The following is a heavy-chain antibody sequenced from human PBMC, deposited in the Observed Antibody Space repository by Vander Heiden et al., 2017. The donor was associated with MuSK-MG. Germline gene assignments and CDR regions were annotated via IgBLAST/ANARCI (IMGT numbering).Heavy chain of an antibody. CDR2: IYYTGSI. J-gene: IGHJ4*02. Sequence: QVQLQESGPGLVKPSETLSLTCPVSGGSITSYYWSWIRQPPGKGLEWIGYIYYTGSIRYNPSLQSRVTISVDPSKNQFSLRLSSVTAADTAVYYCARLIYGDFAYSFDYWGQGTLVTVSS. CDR3: ARLIYGDFAYSFDY. V-gene: IGHV4-59*01. D-gene: IGHD4-17*01. CDR1: GGSITSYY.